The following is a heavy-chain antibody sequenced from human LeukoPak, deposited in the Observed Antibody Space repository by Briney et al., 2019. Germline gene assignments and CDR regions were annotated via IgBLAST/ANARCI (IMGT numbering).Heavy chain of an antibody. D-gene: IGHD1-26*01. Sequence: GASVKVSCKASGDTFTGFYMHWMRQAPGQGLEWMGWINPNSGGTNYAQKFQGRVTMTRDTSISTAYMELNRLRSDDTAVYYCARNWELQDLFDYWGQGTLVTVSS. CDR3: ARNWELQDLFDY. J-gene: IGHJ4*02. CDR1: GDTFTGFY. V-gene: IGHV1-2*02. CDR2: INPNSGGT.